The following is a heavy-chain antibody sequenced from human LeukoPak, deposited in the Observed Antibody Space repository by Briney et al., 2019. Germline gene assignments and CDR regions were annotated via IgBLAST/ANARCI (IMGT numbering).Heavy chain of an antibody. J-gene: IGHJ3*02. D-gene: IGHD3-22*01. V-gene: IGHV4-59*01. CDR2: IYYSGST. Sequence: MPSETLSLTCTVAGGSISSYYWSWVRQPPGKGLEWLGYIYYSGSTNYNPSLKSRVTISVDTSKNQFSLKLSSVTAADTAVYYCARDRSWYYDSSGPDAFDIWGQGTMVTVSS. CDR1: GGSISSYY. CDR3: ARDRSWYYDSSGPDAFDI.